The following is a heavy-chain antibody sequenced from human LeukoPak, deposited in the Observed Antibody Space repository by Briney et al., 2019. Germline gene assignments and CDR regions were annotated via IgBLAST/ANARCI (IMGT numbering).Heavy chain of an antibody. CDR2: IYPGDSDT. CDR1: GYSFTSCW. CDR3: ARQSDYGGHDAFDI. Sequence: RGKSLKISCKGSGYSFTSCWIGWVRQMPGKGLEWMGIIYPGDSDTRYSPSFQGQVTISADKSISTAYLQWSSLKASDTAMYYCARQSDYGGHDAFDIWGQGTMVTVSS. J-gene: IGHJ3*02. D-gene: IGHD4-23*01. V-gene: IGHV5-51*01.